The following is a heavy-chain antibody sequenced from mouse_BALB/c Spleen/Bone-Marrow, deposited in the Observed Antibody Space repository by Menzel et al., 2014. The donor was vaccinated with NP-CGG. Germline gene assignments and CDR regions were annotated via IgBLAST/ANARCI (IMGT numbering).Heavy chain of an antibody. J-gene: IGHJ4*01. Sequence: VQLKESGGGLVKPGGSLKLSCAASGFTFSSYTMSWVRQTPEKRLEWVATISSGGSYTYYPDSVKGRFTISGDNAKNTLYLQMSSLKSEDTAMYYCTRDGKGNYDYAMDYWGQGTSVTVSS. CDR1: GFTFSSYT. V-gene: IGHV5-6-4*01. CDR3: TRDGKGNYDYAMDY. D-gene: IGHD2-1*01. CDR2: ISSGGSYT.